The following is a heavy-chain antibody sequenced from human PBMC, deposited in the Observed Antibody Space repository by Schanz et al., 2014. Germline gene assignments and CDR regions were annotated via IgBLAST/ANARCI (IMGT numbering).Heavy chain of an antibody. D-gene: IGHD3-10*01. CDR1: GFTFSSYG. V-gene: IGHV3-33*01. CDR3: AREGERKGMLPYYFDY. J-gene: IGHJ4*02. CDR2: IWYDGNNK. Sequence: QVQLVESGGGVVQPGRSLRLSCAASGFTFSSYGMHWVRQAPGKGLEWVAVIWYDGNNKFYADSVKGRFIISRDNSKNTLDLQMNSLRDEDTALYYCAREGERKGMLPYYFDYWGQGALVTVSS.